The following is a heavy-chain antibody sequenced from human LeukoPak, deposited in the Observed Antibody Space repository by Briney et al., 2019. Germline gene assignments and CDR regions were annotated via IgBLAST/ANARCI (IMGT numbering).Heavy chain of an antibody. CDR3: PRHGPTDLWSGYQFDS. J-gene: IGHJ4*02. CDR1: GDSISDINHY. CDR2: IYYTGRT. D-gene: IGHD3-3*01. Sequence: PSETLSLTCTVSGDSISDINHYWGWIRQPPGKELEWIGNIYYTGRTFYNPSLKSRFTISRDTSKHQFSLKLSPLTTAHTAVYYCPRHGPTDLWSGYQFDSWGQGTLITVSS. V-gene: IGHV4-39*01.